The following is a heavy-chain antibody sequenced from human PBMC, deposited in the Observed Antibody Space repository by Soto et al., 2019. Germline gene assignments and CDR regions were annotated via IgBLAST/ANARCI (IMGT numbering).Heavy chain of an antibody. CDR1: GGTFSSYA. CDR2: IIPIFGTA. D-gene: IGHD5-12*01. CDR3: ARASSGYDWVEVVSYYYYGMDV. V-gene: IGHV1-69*13. Sequence: EASVKVSCKASGGTFSSYAISWVRQAPGQGLEWMGGIIPIFGTANYAQKFQGRVTITADESTSTAYMELSSLRSEDTAVYYCARASSGYDWVEVVSYYYYGMDVWGQGTTVTVSS. J-gene: IGHJ6*02.